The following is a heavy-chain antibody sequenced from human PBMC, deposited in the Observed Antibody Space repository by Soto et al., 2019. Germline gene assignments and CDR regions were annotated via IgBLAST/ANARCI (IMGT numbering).Heavy chain of an antibody. CDR3: ARIDGSGWFFDY. D-gene: IGHD6-19*01. CDR2: INHSGST. Sequence: SETLSLTCAVYGGSFSGYYWSWIRQPPGKGLEWIGEINHSGSTNYNPSLKSRVTISVDTSKNQFSLKLRSVTAADAAVYFCARIDGSGWFFDYWGQGTLVTVSS. CDR1: GGSFSGYY. V-gene: IGHV4-34*01. J-gene: IGHJ4*02.